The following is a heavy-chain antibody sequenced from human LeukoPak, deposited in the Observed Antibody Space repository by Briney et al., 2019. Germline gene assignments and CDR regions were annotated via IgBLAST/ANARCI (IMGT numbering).Heavy chain of an antibody. D-gene: IGHD3-22*01. Sequence: SQTLSLTCTVSGGSISSGDYYWSWILQPPGKGLEWIGYIYYSGSTYYNPSLKSRVTISVDTSKNQFSLKLSSVTAADTAVYYCARRRYYYDSSGYWPLEYYFDYWGQGTLVTVSS. CDR1: GGSISSGDYY. CDR3: ARRRYYYDSSGYWPLEYYFDY. CDR2: IYYSGST. V-gene: IGHV4-30-4*01. J-gene: IGHJ4*02.